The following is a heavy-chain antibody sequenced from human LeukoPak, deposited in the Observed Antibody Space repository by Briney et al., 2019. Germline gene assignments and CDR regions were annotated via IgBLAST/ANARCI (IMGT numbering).Heavy chain of an antibody. CDR3: ARARDCTNGVCYLPGAFDI. J-gene: IGHJ3*02. CDR2: INHSGST. D-gene: IGHD2-8*01. Sequence: SETLSLTCAVYGGSFSGYYWSWIRQPPGKGLEWIGEINHSGSTNYNPSLKSRVTISVDTSKNQFSLKLSSVTAADTAVYYCARARDCTNGVCYLPGAFDIWGQGTMVTVSS. CDR1: GGSFSGYY. V-gene: IGHV4-34*01.